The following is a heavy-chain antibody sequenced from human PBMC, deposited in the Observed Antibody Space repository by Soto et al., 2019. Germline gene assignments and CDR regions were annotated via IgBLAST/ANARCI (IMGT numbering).Heavy chain of an antibody. V-gene: IGHV3-53*01. CDR1: GLPVSTNY. D-gene: IGHD3-10*01. Sequence: PGGSLRLSCAASGLPVSTNYMSWVRQAPGKGLEWVSVIYNDGKTYYADSVKGRFTISRDASKNTLHLQMDSLRDEDTAVYYCVRPLPSGQNYGMHGWGQGTTVTVSS. CDR2: IYNDGKT. J-gene: IGHJ6*02. CDR3: VRPLPSGQNYGMHG.